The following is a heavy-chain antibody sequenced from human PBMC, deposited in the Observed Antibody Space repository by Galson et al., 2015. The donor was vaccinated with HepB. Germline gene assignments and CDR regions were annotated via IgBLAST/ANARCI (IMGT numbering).Heavy chain of an antibody. J-gene: IGHJ6*02. CDR1: GDSVSSNSAA. CDR3: ARDRDPRSGSPYYYGMDV. Sequence: CAISGDSVSSNSAAWNWIRQSPSRGLEWLGRTYYRSKWYNDYAVSVKSRITINPDTSKNQFSLQLNSVTPEDTAVYYCARDRDPRSGSPYYYGMDVWGQGTTVTVSS. D-gene: IGHD1-26*01. CDR2: TYYRSKWYN. V-gene: IGHV6-1*01.